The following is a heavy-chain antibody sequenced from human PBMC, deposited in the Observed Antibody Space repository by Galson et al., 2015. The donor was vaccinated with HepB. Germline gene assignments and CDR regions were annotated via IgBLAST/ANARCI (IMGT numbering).Heavy chain of an antibody. D-gene: IGHD3-10*01. V-gene: IGHV3-72*01. CDR1: GFTFSDYW. CDR2: IRNKAKSYST. Sequence: SLRLSCATSGFTFSDYWMDWVRQAPGKGLEWVGRIRNKAKSYSTEYAASVAGRFVVSRDDSRSSLYLQMNRLKSDDTAIYYCVLDSAGGPEYWGQGTLVTASS. J-gene: IGHJ4*02. CDR3: VLDSAGGPEY.